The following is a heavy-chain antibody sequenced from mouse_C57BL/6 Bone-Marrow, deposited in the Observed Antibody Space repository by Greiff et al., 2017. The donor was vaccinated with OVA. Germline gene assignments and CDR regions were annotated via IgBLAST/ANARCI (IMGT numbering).Heavy chain of an antibody. D-gene: IGHD2-2*01. CDR3: ARKGGGYLLDY. CDR2: IDPSDSET. CDR1: GYTFTSYW. V-gene: IGHV1-52*01. J-gene: IGHJ2*01. Sequence: QVQLQQPGAELVRPGSSVKLSCKASGYTFTSYWMHWVKQRPIQGLEWIGNIDPSDSETHYNQKFKDKATLTVDKSSSTAYMQLSSLTSEDSAVYYCARKGGGYLLDYWGQGTTLTVSS.